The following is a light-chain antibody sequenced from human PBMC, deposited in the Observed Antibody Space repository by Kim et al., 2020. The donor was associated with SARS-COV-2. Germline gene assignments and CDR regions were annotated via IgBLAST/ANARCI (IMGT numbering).Light chain of an antibody. CDR3: QQYNNRPLT. CDR1: QSVSSN. CDR2: GAS. V-gene: IGKV3-15*01. Sequence: EIVMTQSPATLSVSPGERATLSCRASQSVSSNLAWYQQKPGQAPRLLIYGASTRATGIPARFSGSGSGTEFTLTISSLQSEDFAVYYCQQYNNRPLTFGGGTKVEFK. J-gene: IGKJ4*01.